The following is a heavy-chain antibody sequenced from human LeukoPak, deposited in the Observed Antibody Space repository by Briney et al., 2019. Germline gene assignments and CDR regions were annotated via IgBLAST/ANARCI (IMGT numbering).Heavy chain of an antibody. D-gene: IGHD1-26*01. J-gene: IGHJ4*02. CDR1: GGSISSGGYY. CDR2: IYYSGST. CDR3: AREGATTLFDY. Sequence: SETLSLTCTVSGGSISSGGYYWSWIRQHPGKGLEWIGYIYYSGSTYYNPSLKSRVTISIDTSKNQFSLQLNPVTPEDTAVYYCAREGATTLFDYWGQGTLVTVSS. V-gene: IGHV4-31*03.